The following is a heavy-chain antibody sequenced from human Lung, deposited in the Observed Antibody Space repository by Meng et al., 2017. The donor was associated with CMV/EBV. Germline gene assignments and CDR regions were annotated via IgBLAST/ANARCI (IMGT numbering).Heavy chain of an antibody. V-gene: IGHV4-4*02. CDR2: IPHRGSS. Sequence: QGVVREAGPAVAKPSGTLSLPCAVSGDSITHQNWWAWVRQPPGKGLEWIGEIPHRGSSAYNPSLKSRVSMSIDKSKNQFSLKLTSVTAADTAVYHCLRRSGGSVWGQGTLVTVSS. CDR3: LRRSGGSV. CDR1: GDSITHQNW. D-gene: IGHD3-10*01. J-gene: IGHJ1*01.